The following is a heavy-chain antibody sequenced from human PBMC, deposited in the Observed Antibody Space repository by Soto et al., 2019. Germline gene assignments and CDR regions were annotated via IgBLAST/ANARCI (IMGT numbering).Heavy chain of an antibody. CDR1: GGSISSYY. CDR3: ARIRKGGSGGFDY. Sequence: SETLSLTCTVSGGSISSYYWSWIRQPPGKGLEWIGYIYYSGSTNYNPSLKSRVTISVDTSKNQFSLKLSSVTAADTAVYYCARIRKGGSGGFDYWGQGTLATVSS. V-gene: IGHV4-59*01. J-gene: IGHJ4*02. CDR2: IYYSGST. D-gene: IGHD6-19*01.